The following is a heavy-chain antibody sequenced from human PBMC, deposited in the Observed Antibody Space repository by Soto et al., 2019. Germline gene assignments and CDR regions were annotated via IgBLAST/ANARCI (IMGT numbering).Heavy chain of an antibody. D-gene: IGHD3-9*01. CDR1: GYTFTGYY. CDR3: ARVVTPTLRYFDWLSYYYYGMDV. J-gene: IGHJ6*02. Sequence: ASVKVSCKASGYTFTGYYMHWVRQAPGQGLEWMGWINPNSGGTNYAQKFQGRVTMTRDTSISTAYMELSRLRSDDTAVYYCARVVTPTLRYFDWLSYYYYGMDVWGQGTTVTVSS. V-gene: IGHV1-2*02. CDR2: INPNSGGT.